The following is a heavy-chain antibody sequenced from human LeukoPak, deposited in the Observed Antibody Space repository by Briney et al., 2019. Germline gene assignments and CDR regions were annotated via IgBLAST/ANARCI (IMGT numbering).Heavy chain of an antibody. Sequence: GGSLRLSCAASGFTLEDYGMSWVRQAPGKGLEWVSGINWNGGSTGYADSVKGRFTISRDNAKNSLHLQMNSVRAEDTALYYCARDKSRIAARFDYWGRGTLVTVSS. J-gene: IGHJ4*02. CDR3: ARDKSRIAARFDY. D-gene: IGHD6-13*01. CDR1: GFTLEDYG. CDR2: INWNGGST. V-gene: IGHV3-20*04.